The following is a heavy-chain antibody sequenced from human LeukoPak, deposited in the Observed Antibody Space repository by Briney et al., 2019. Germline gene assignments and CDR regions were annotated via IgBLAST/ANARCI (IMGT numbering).Heavy chain of an antibody. J-gene: IGHJ3*02. D-gene: IGHD6-13*01. CDR2: IYYSGST. CDR1: GGSISSYY. V-gene: IGHV4-59*01. CDR3: AREGRIAAADNAFDI. Sequence: SETLSLTCTVSGGSISSYYWSWLRQPPGKGLEWIGYIYYSGSTNYNPSLKSRVTISVDTSKNQFSLKLSSVTAADTAVYYCAREGRIAAADNAFDIWGQGTMVTVSS.